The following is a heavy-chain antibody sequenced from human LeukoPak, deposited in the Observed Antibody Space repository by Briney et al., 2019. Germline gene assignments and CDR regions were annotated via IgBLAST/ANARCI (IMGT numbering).Heavy chain of an antibody. CDR3: ARCSYGPSAAFDI. D-gene: IGHD5-18*01. V-gene: IGHV4-34*01. CDR1: GGSFSGYY. Sequence: SETLSLTCAVYGGSFSGYYWSWIRQPPGKGLEWIGEINHSGSTNYNPSLKSRVTISVDTSKNQFSLKLSSVTAADTAVYYCARCSYGPSAAFDIWGQGTMVTVSS. CDR2: INHSGST. J-gene: IGHJ3*02.